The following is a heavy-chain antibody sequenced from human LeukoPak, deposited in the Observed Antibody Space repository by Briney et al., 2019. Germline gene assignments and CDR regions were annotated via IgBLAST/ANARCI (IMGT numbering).Heavy chain of an antibody. Sequence: GGSLRLSCAASGFSLSSYAMGWIRQAPGKGLEWVSSISGSGGDNTYYVDSVKGRFSISRDNSKSTGYLQMNSLRAEDTAVYYCARVPSEWPLMSAFDIWSLGTTVTVSS. V-gene: IGHV3-23*01. CDR2: ISGSGGDNT. CDR1: GFSLSSYA. J-gene: IGHJ3*02. D-gene: IGHD3-3*01. CDR3: ARVPSEWPLMSAFDI.